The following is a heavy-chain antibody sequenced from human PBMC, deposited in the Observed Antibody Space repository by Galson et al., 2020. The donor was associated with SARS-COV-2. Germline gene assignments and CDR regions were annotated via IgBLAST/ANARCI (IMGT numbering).Heavy chain of an antibody. D-gene: IGHD1-26*01. CDR1: GFSFSNYA. Sequence: GESLKISCAASGFSFSNYAMHWVRQAPGKGLEWVAVIWYDGSNKHYADSVKGRFTISRDNSKNTLYLQMNSLRVEDTATYYCAKELKEGATDYWGQGTLVTVSS. CDR3: AKELKEGATDY. J-gene: IGHJ4*02. V-gene: IGHV3-33*06. CDR2: IWYDGSNK.